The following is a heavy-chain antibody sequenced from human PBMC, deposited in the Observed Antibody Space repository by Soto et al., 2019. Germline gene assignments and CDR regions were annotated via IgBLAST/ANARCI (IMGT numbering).Heavy chain of an antibody. J-gene: IGHJ6*03. CDR3: AREAASDPSFYYHYMDV. V-gene: IGHV1-8*01. Sequence: QEQLVQSGAEVKKPGAPVKVSCKASGYTFTNYNINWVRQATGQGLEWMGWMNPKTGNTGYAEKFQGRVTMTRISSINTAFMELSGLRSEDTAVYYCAREAASDPSFYYHYMDVWGKGTTVTVSS. D-gene: IGHD6-25*01. CDR2: MNPKTGNT. CDR1: GYTFTNYN.